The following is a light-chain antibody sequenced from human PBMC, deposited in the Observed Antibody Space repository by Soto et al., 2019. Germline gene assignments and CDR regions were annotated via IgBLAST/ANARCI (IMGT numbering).Light chain of an antibody. CDR1: QSVSSTY. CDR2: GAS. V-gene: IGKV3D-20*02. J-gene: IGKJ5*01. Sequence: EIVLTQSPDTLSLSPGERATLSSRASQSVSSTYLAWYQQKPGQAPRLLIYGASNRATGIPARFSGSGSGTDFTLTISSLEPEDFAVYYCQQRSNWPLFGQGTRLEIK. CDR3: QQRSNWPL.